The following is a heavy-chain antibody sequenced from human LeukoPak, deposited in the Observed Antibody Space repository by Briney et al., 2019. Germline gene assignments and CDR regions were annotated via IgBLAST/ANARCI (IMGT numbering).Heavy chain of an antibody. D-gene: IGHD5-18*01. V-gene: IGHV4-34*01. CDR1: GGSISSYY. CDR3: ARVGVLDTAMPIYYFDY. J-gene: IGHJ4*02. Sequence: SETLSLTRTVSGGSISSYYWSWIRQPPGKGLEWIGEIDHSGSTNYNPSLKSRVTISVDTSKNQFSLKLSSVTAADTAVYYCARVGVLDTAMPIYYFDYWGQGTLVTVSS. CDR2: IDHSGST.